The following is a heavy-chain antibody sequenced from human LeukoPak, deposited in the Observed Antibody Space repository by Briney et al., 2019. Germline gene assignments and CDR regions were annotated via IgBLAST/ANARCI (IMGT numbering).Heavy chain of an antibody. D-gene: IGHD1-26*01. J-gene: IGHJ4*02. CDR1: GGSISSHY. Sequence: SETLSLTCTVSGGSISSHYWGWIRQPPGKGLEWIGYIYYSGSTNYNPSLKSRVTISVDTSKNQFSLKLSSVTAADTAVYYCARVGGSGSYYGRGYFDYWGQGTLVTVSS. CDR3: ARVGGSGSYYGRGYFDY. V-gene: IGHV4-59*11. CDR2: IYYSGST.